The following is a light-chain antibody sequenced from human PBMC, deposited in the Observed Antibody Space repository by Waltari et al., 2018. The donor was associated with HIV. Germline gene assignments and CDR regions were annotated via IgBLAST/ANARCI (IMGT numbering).Light chain of an antibody. Sequence: SSDLHQAPAVSVALGQTVSITCQGDSLRRYSANWYQQKPGQAPVVVMYGKDNRPSGIPDRFSGSSSGNTGSLTITGAQAEDEAVYYCDSRDTNDKHHVFGTGTKVTV. CDR1: SLRRYS. J-gene: IGLJ1*01. CDR3: DSRDTNDKHHV. CDR2: GKD. V-gene: IGLV3-19*01.